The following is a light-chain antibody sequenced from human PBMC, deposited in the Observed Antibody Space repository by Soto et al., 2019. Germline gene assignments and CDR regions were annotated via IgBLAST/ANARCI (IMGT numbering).Light chain of an antibody. V-gene: IGKV3-20*01. CDR1: QRVSSNY. CDR3: QQYNDWPPFT. CDR2: GAS. J-gene: IGKJ3*01. Sequence: IALTQSPGTLSLSPGERATLSCRASQRVSSNYVAWYQHKPGQAPRLLIHGASIRATGIPDRFSGSGSGTDFTLTISRLEPEDFAVYYCQQYNDWPPFTFGPGTKVDIK.